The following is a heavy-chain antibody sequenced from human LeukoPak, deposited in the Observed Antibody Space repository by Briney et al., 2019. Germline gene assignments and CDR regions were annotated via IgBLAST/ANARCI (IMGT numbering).Heavy chain of an antibody. CDR3: ARVDPGYCSGGSCYSGSVDY. CDR2: IYPGDSDT. V-gene: IGHV5-51*01. J-gene: IGHJ4*02. Sequence: GESLKISFKGSGYRFTSYWIGWVRPIPGKGLEWMGIIYPGDSDTRYSPSFQGQVTISADKSISTAYLQWSSLKASDTAMYYCARVDPGYCSGGSCYSGSVDYWGQGTLVTVSS. CDR1: GYRFTSYW. D-gene: IGHD2-15*01.